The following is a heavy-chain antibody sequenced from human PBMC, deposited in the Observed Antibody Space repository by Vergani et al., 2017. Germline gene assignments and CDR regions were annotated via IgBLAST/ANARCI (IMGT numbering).Heavy chain of an antibody. Sequence: EVQLLESGGGLVQPGGSLRLSCAASGFTFSSYAMSWVRQAPGKGLEWVSAISGSGGSTYYADSVKGRFTISRDNSKNTLYLQMNSLRAEDTAVYYCAKVRRGDIVVVPASXFDYWGQGTLVTVSS. CDR3: AKVRRGDIVVVPASXFDY. D-gene: IGHD2-2*01. CDR1: GFTFSSYA. CDR2: ISGSGGST. V-gene: IGHV3-23*01. J-gene: IGHJ4*02.